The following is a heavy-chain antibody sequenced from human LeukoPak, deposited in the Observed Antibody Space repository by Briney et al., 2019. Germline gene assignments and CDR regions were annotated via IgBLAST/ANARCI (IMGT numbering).Heavy chain of an antibody. CDR1: DDSISSTNW. V-gene: IGHV4-4*02. J-gene: IGHJ4*02. D-gene: IGHD4-23*01. Sequence: SETLSLTCAVSDDSISSTNWWTWVRQPPGKGLEWIGDLYYSGTTNYNPSLKSRITISVDKSKNQFPLKLSSVTAADTAVYYCARRPVSVVTRYYFEGWGQGTLVTVSS. CDR3: ARRPVSVVTRYYFEG. CDR2: LYYSGTT.